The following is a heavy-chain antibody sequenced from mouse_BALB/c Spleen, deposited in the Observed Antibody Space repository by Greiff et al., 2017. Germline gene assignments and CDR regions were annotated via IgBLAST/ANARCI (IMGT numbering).Heavy chain of an antibody. CDR3: ARGHRYPFAY. V-gene: IGHV1-54*01. Sequence: VHLVESGAELVRPGTSVKVSCKASGYAFTNYLIEWVKQRPGQGLEWIGVINPGSGGTNYNEKFKGKATLTADKSSSTAYMQLSSLTSDDSAVYYCARGHRYPFAYWGQGTLVTV. CDR1: GYAFTNYL. CDR2: INPGSGGT. J-gene: IGHJ3*01. D-gene: IGHD2-14*01.